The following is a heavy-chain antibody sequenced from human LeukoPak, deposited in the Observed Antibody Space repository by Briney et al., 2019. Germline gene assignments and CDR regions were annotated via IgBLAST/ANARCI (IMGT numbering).Heavy chain of an antibody. J-gene: IGHJ5*02. D-gene: IGHD2-15*01. CDR2: INPNSGGT. CDR3: ARSLNIVVVVAAVFDP. V-gene: IGHV1-2*02. Sequence: ASVKVSCKASGYTFTGYYMHWVRQAPGQGLEWMGWINPNSGGTNYAQKFQGRVTMTRDTSISTACMELSRLRSDDTAVYYCARSLNIVVVVAAVFDPWGQGTLVTVSS. CDR1: GYTFTGYY.